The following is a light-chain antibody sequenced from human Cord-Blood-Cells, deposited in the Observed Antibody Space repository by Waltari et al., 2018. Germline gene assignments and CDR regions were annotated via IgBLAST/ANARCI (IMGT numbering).Light chain of an antibody. J-gene: IGLJ3*02. CDR1: SSDVGSYNL. V-gene: IGLV2-23*03. Sequence: QSALTQPASVSGSPGQSITISCTGTSSDVGSYNLVSWYQQHPGKATQLLIYEGSKRPSGVSNRFAGSKSGNTASLTISGLQAEDEADYYCCSYAGSSTFEVFGGGTKLTVL. CDR2: EGS. CDR3: CSYAGSSTFEV.